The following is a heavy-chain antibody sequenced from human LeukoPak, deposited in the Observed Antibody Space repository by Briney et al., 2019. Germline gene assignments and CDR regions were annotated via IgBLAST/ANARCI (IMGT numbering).Heavy chain of an antibody. D-gene: IGHD5-18*01. J-gene: IGHJ3*02. CDR1: GGSISSGSYY. Sequence: SETLSLTCTVSGGSISSGSYYWRWIRQPAGKGLEWIGRIYTSGSTNYNPSLKSRVTISVDTSKNQFSLKLSSVTAADTAVYYCARDWLGYSYGTFDIWGQGTMVTVSS. V-gene: IGHV4-61*02. CDR3: ARDWLGYSYGTFDI. CDR2: IYTSGST.